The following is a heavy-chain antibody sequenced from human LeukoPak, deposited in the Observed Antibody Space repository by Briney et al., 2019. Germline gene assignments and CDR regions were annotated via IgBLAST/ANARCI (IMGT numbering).Heavy chain of an antibody. CDR1: GFTFSSYA. D-gene: IGHD2-15*01. CDR3: ARGYCSGGSCYDY. J-gene: IGHJ4*02. CDR2: ISSSGSTI. V-gene: IGHV3-48*04. Sequence: EPGGSLRLSCAASGFTFSSYAMSWVRQASGKGLEWVSYISSSGSTIYYADSVKGRFTISRDNAKNSLYLQMNSLRAEDAAVYYCARGYCSGGSCYDYWGQGTLVTVSS.